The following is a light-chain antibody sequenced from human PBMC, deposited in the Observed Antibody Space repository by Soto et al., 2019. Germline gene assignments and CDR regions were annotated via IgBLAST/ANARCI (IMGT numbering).Light chain of an antibody. Sequence: EKVMTQSPATLSVSPGGRATLSCRASQSVGSTLAWYQQKPGQAPRLLIYGASTRATGIPARFSGSGSGTEFTLTISSLQSEDFAVYYCQQYNNWPPGTFGQGTKVDIK. CDR2: GAS. CDR3: QQYNNWPPGT. V-gene: IGKV3-15*01. CDR1: QSVGST. J-gene: IGKJ1*01.